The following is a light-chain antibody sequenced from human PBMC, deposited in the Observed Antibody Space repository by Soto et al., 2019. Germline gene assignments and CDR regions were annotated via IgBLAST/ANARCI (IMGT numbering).Light chain of an antibody. Sequence: QSALTQPDSVSGSPGQSITISCTGTSSDVGGYNDVSWYQQHPGKAPKLMIYDVSNRPSGVSNRFSGSKSGNTASLTISGLQAEDEADYYCSSYTSSSTLVFGGGTKLTVL. CDR1: SSDVGGYND. CDR3: SSYTSSSTLV. CDR2: DVS. V-gene: IGLV2-14*01. J-gene: IGLJ2*01.